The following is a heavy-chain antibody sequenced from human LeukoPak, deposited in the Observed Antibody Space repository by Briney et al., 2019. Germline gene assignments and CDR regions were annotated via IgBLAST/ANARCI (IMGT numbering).Heavy chain of an antibody. CDR1: GGSISSSSYY. J-gene: IGHJ4*02. CDR3: ARDQYYYDSSGYSEFDY. Sequence: RASETLSLTCTVSGGSISSSSYYWGWIRQPPGKGLEWIGSIYYSGSTWSSLKSRVTISIDTSKNQFSLKLSSVTAADTAVYYCARDQYYYDSSGYSEFDYWGQGTLVTVSS. D-gene: IGHD3-22*01. V-gene: IGHV4-39*07. CDR2: IYYSGST.